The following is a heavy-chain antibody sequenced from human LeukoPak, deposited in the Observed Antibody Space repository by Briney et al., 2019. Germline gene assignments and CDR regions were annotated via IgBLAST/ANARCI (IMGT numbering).Heavy chain of an antibody. J-gene: IGHJ6*03. CDR3: ARDDTSGSYYYYYYMDV. CDR1: GYTFTSYG. CDR2: ISAYNGNT. Sequence: ASVKVSCKASGYTFTSYGISWVRQAPGQGLEGMGWISAYNGNTNYAQKLQGRVTMTTDTSTSTAYMELRSLRSDDTAVYYCARDDTSGSYYYYYYMDVWGKGTTVTVSS. V-gene: IGHV1-18*01. D-gene: IGHD1-26*01.